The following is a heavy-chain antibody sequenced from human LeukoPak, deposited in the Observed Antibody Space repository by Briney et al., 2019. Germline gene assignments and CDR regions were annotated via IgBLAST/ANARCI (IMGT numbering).Heavy chain of an antibody. Sequence: GASVKVSCKASGGTFSSYAISWVRQAPGQGLEWMGGIIPILGTANYAQKFQGRVTITADESTSTAYMELSSLRSEDTAVYYCARGYYYGSGSYYNPSDYWGQGTLVTVSS. V-gene: IGHV1-69*13. CDR2: IIPILGTA. J-gene: IGHJ4*02. CDR1: GGTFSSYA. D-gene: IGHD3-10*01. CDR3: ARGYYYGSGSYYNPSDY.